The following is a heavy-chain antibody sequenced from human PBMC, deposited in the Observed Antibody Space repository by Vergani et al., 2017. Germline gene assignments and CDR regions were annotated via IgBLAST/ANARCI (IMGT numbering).Heavy chain of an antibody. V-gene: IGHV4-31*03. CDR2: IYYSGST. CDR1: GGSISSGGYY. D-gene: IGHD4-23*01. CDR3: ARVSREGRNSCYFDL. Sequence: QVQLQESGPGLVKPSQTLSLPCTVSGGSISSGGYYWSWLRQHPGKGLEWIGYIYYSGSTYYNPSLKSRVTISVDTSKNQFSLKLSSMTAADTAVYYFARVSREGRNSCYFDLWGRGTLVTVSS. J-gene: IGHJ2*01.